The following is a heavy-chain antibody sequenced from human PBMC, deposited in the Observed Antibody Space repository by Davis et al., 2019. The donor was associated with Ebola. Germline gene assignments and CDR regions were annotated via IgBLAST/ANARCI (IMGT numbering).Heavy chain of an antibody. CDR3: ARGTDDYVWGSYRPSHYFDY. J-gene: IGHJ4*02. V-gene: IGHV4-34*01. D-gene: IGHD3-16*02. CDR2: INHSGST. CDR1: GGSFSGYY. Sequence: PSETLSLTCAVYGGSFSGYYWSWIRQPPGKGLEWIGEINHSGSTNYNPSLKSRVTISVDTSKNQFSLKLSSVTAADTAVYYCARGTDDYVWGSYRPSHYFDYWGQGTLVTVSS.